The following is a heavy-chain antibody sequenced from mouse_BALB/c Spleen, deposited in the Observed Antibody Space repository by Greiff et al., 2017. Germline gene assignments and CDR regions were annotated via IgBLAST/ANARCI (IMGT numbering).Heavy chain of an antibody. J-gene: IGHJ1*01. CDR3: ASLWLRRRDWYFDV. CDR2: ISYSGST. V-gene: IGHV3-2*02. Sequence: EVKLMESGPGLVKPSQSLSLTCTVTGYSITSDYAWNWIRQFPGNKLEWMGYISYSGSTSYNPSLKSRISITRDTSKNQFFLQLNSVTTEDTATYYCASLWLRRRDWYFDVWGAGTTVTVSS. D-gene: IGHD2-2*01. CDR1: GYSITSDYA.